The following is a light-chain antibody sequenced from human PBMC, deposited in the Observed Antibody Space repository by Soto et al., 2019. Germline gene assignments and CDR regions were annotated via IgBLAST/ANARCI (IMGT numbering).Light chain of an antibody. CDR2: GAS. CDR1: QTVRNN. V-gene: IGKV3-15*01. Sequence: FVFTLSPCTLSLPPGERATLSCRASQTVRNNYLAWYQQNPGQAPRLLIYGASTRVTGIPARFSGSGSGTEFTLTISSLQSEDFAVYQCQQYYNWWTFGQGTKVDI. J-gene: IGKJ1*01. CDR3: QQYYNWWT.